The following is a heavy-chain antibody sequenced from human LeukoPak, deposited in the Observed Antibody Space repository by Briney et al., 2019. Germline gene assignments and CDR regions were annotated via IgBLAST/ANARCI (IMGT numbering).Heavy chain of an antibody. CDR1: GFTFSSYS. D-gene: IGHD2-2*01. CDR3: ARDRRGSTSCCAFDY. V-gene: IGHV3-21*04. CDR2: ISSSSSYI. Sequence: PGGSLRLSCAASGFTFSSYSMNWVRQAPGKGLEWVSSISSSSSYIYYADSVKGRFTISRDNAKNSLYLQMNSPRAEDTAVYYCARDRRGSTSCCAFDYWGQGTLVTVSS. J-gene: IGHJ4*02.